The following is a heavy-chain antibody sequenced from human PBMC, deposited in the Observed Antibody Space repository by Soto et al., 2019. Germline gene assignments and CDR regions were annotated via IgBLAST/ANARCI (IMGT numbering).Heavy chain of an antibody. CDR3: AKDPYTGISGIDY. Sequence: PVGSLRLSCAASGFTFSGYVMHWVRQAPGKGLEWVAVISYDGSNKYYADSVKGRFTISRDNSKNTLYLQMNSLRAEDTAVYYCAKDPYTGISGIDYWGQGTLVTVSS. V-gene: IGHV3-30*18. D-gene: IGHD2-2*02. J-gene: IGHJ4*02. CDR1: GFTFSGYV. CDR2: ISYDGSNK.